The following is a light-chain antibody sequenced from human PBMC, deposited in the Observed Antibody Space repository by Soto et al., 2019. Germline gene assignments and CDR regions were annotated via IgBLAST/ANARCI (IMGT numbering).Light chain of an antibody. V-gene: IGKV3-15*01. Sequence: IVMTQSPATLSVTPGESATLSCRASQSVGNKLAWFQQKPGQGPRLLIYGASTRATGVPARFSGSGSGTDFTLTISSLQSEDFVVYFCEQYSYWWTFGQGTKVDI. CDR1: QSVGNK. J-gene: IGKJ1*01. CDR3: EQYSYWWT. CDR2: GAS.